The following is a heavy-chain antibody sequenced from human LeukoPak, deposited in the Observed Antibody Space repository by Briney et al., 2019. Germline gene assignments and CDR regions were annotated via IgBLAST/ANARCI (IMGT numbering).Heavy chain of an antibody. CDR1: GFTFSSYA. CDR3: AKRGSLGPDEGLHAFDY. D-gene: IGHD4-11*01. CDR2: IRVSGGGT. V-gene: IGHV3-23*01. Sequence: QPGGSLRLSCPASGFTFSSYAMSWVRQAPGKGLEWVSAIRVSGGGTYYADSVKGRFTIARDNTKNTLYLQMTSLRAEGTAIYYRAKRGSLGPDEGLHAFDYWGQGTLLSVSS. J-gene: IGHJ4*02.